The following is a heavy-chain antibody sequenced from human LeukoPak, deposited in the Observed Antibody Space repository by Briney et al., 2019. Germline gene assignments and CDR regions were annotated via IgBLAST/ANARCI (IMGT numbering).Heavy chain of an antibody. V-gene: IGHV3-7*01. CDR2: IKQDGSEK. J-gene: IGHJ4*02. Sequence: PGGSLRLSCAASGFTFSSYWMSWVRQAPGKGLEWVANIKQDGSEKYYVDSVKGRLTISRDNAKNSLYLQMNSLRAEDTAVYYCARQGWVYDILTGYYNGAFDYWGQGTLVTVSS. CDR3: ARQGWVYDILTGYYNGAFDY. D-gene: IGHD3-9*01. CDR1: GFTFSSYW.